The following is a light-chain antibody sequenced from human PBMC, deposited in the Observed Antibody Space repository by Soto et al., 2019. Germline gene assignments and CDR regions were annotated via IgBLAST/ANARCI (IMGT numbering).Light chain of an antibody. CDR3: PQFKGYLYP. CDR1: EGISSA. J-gene: IGKJ3*01. Sequence: AIQLTQSPSSLSASVGDRVTITCRASEGISSALAWYQQKPGKAPNLLIYDASRLESGVPSRFSGSESETDFTLTIGGLQPEDFATYYCPQFKGYLYPCGTGTKVYIK. V-gene: IGKV1-13*02. CDR2: DAS.